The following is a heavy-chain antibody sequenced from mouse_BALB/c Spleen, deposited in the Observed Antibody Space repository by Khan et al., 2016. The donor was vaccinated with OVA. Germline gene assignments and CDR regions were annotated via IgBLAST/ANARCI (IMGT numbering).Heavy chain of an antibody. CDR2: IDPANGNT. CDR1: GFHIKDTY. V-gene: IGHV14-3*02. CDR3: AYSLLLEAMDY. Sequence: VQLQQSGAELVRPGASVKLSCTASGFHIKDTYVQWVKQRPEQGLEWIGRIDPANGNTKFDPKFQGKATITADTSSNTAYLQLSSMTSEATAIYYVAYSLLLEAMDYWGQGTSVTVSS. J-gene: IGHJ4*01. D-gene: IGHD1-2*01.